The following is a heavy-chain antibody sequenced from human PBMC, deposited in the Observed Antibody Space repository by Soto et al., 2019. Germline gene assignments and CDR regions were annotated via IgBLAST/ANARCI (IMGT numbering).Heavy chain of an antibody. D-gene: IGHD6-19*01. J-gene: IGHJ4*02. CDR1: GGSISSSNW. CDR2: IDHSGIT. CDR3: ARSHSNGWYYFDY. V-gene: IGHV4-4*03. Sequence: LRRTLSLTCAVSGGSISSSNWWSWVRQPPGKGLEWIGEIDHSGITNYNPSLKSRVTISVDKSKNQFSLKLSSVTAADTAVYYCARSHSNGWYYFDYWGQGTLVTVS.